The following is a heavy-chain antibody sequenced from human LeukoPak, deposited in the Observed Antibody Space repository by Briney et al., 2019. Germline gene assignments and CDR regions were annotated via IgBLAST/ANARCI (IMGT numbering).Heavy chain of an antibody. D-gene: IGHD2-2*01. J-gene: IGHJ6*02. V-gene: IGHV3-21*01. CDR1: GFTFNSYN. CDR2: ISSSSSFI. Sequence: GGSLRLSCAASGFTFNSYNMNWVRQAPGKGLEWVSSISSSSSFIYYADSVKGRFTISRDNAKNSLYLQMNSLRAEDTALYYCARDQVAPAEFGGYYDHGMDVWGQGTTVTVSS. CDR3: ARDQVAPAEFGGYYDHGMDV.